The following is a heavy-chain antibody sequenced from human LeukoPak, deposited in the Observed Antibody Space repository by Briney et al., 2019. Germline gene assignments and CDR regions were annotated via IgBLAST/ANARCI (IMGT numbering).Heavy chain of an antibody. CDR1: GSFFTSYW. CDR3: ARLQQLAPGTNLFDS. Sequence: GASLEICCEGSGSFFTSYWIGWVRPLPGKGLEWMGIIYPGDSDTTYSPSFQGQVTISADKSISTSYLQWSSLKASYTAMYYCARLQQLAPGTNLFDSGGQGTLVTVSS. V-gene: IGHV5-51*01. D-gene: IGHD6-13*01. CDR2: IYPGDSDT. J-gene: IGHJ5*01.